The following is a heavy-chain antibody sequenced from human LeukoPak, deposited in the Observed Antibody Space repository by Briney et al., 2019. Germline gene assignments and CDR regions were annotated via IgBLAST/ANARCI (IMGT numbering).Heavy chain of an antibody. CDR2: ISSSSSYI. CDR1: GFTFSSYS. Sequence: GGSLRLSCAASGFTFSSYSMNWVRQAPGKGLEWVSSISSSSSYIYYADSVKGRFTISRDNAKNSLYLQMNSLRAEDTAVYYCARDPREVWYFDLWGRGTLVTVSS. V-gene: IGHV3-21*01. D-gene: IGHD1-26*01. J-gene: IGHJ2*01. CDR3: ARDPREVWYFDL.